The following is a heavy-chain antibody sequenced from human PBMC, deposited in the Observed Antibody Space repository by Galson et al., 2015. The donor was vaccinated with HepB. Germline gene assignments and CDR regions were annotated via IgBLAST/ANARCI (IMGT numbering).Heavy chain of an antibody. V-gene: IGHV3-30-3*01. D-gene: IGHD6-19*01. CDR2: ISYDGSNK. CDR3: ARAPPRYSSGWYVVDY. Sequence: SLRLSCAASGFTFSSYAMHWVRQAPGKGLEWVAVISYDGSNKYYADSVKGRFTISRDNSKNTLYLQMNSLRAEDTAVYYCARAPPRYSSGWYVVDYWGQGTLVTVSS. CDR1: GFTFSSYA. J-gene: IGHJ4*02.